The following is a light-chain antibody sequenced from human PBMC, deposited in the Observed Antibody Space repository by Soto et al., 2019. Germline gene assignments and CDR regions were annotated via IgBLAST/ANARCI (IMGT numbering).Light chain of an antibody. J-gene: IGKJ5*01. CDR2: GAS. Sequence: EIVLTQSPGTLSLSPEERATLSCRASQSVSSSYLAWYQQKPGQAPRLLIYGASGRATGIPDRFSGSGSGTDFTLTINRLEPEDFAVYYCQQYGSSPPVTFGQGTRLEIK. CDR3: QQYGSSPPVT. V-gene: IGKV3-20*01. CDR1: QSVSSSY.